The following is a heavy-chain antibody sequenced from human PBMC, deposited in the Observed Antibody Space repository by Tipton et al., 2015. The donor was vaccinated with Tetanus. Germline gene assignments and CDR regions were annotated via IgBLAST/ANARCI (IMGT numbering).Heavy chain of an antibody. CDR3: ARANFDSSKKGPFDS. CDR1: GDSITRDGYS. J-gene: IGHJ4*02. V-gene: IGHV4-61*03. D-gene: IGHD3-3*01. CDR2: ISDSGST. Sequence: TLSLTCTVSGDSITRDGYSWHWIRQPPGKGLEWIGYISDSGSTNSNYFLKSRITVSRDTSKNHFSLNLASVTAADTAVYFCARANFDSSKKGPFDSWGQGIPVIASA.